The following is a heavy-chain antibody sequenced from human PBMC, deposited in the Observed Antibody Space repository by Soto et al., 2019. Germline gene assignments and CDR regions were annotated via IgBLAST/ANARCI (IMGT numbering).Heavy chain of an antibody. CDR2: ISGSSGST. V-gene: IGHV3-23*01. J-gene: IGHJ4*02. Sequence: GGSLRLSCAASGFTLSSYAMSWVRQALGKGLEWVSAISGSSGSTYYADSVKGRFTISRDNSKNTLYLQMNSLRAEDTAVYYCAKKAGLLLGFGEFISFDYWGQGTLVTVSS. D-gene: IGHD3-10*01. CDR3: AKKAGLLLGFGEFISFDY. CDR1: GFTLSSYA.